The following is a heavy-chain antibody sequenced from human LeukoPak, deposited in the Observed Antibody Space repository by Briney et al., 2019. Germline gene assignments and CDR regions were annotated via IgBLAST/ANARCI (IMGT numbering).Heavy chain of an antibody. Sequence: PGGSLRHSRAASGFTFSSYIMNWVRQAPGKGLEWVSSISSSSYIYYADSVKGRFTIPRDNAKNSLYLQMNSLRAEDTAVYYCARERGIAYYFDYWGQGTLVTVSS. J-gene: IGHJ4*02. D-gene: IGHD2-15*01. CDR1: GFTFSSYI. CDR3: ARERGIAYYFDY. V-gene: IGHV3-21*01. CDR2: ISSSSYI.